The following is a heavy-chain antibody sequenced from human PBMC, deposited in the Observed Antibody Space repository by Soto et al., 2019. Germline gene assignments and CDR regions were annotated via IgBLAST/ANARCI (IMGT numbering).Heavy chain of an antibody. CDR3: ARGVVGATFDY. D-gene: IGHD1-26*01. CDR2: INAGNGNT. V-gene: IGHV1-3*01. CDR1: GYTFTSYA. J-gene: IGHJ4*02. Sequence: QVQLVQSGAEVKKPGASVKVSCKASGYTFTSYAMHWVRQAPGQRLEWMGWINAGNGNTKYSQKFQGRVTITRDTSASTAYMELSSLRSEDTAVYYCARGVVGATFDYWGQGTLVAVSS.